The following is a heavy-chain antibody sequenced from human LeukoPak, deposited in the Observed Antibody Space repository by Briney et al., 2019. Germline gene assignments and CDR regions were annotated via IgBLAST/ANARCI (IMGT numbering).Heavy chain of an antibody. CDR3: ARHSHFPY. CDR2: IYYSGST. Sequence: PSETLSLTCTVSGGSVRSGTYYWSWIRQPPGKGLEWIGYIYYSGSTNYNPSLKRRVTISVDTSKNQFSLNLSSVTAADTAVYYCARHSHFPYWGRGTLVTVSS. J-gene: IGHJ4*02. CDR1: GGSVRSGTYY. V-gene: IGHV4-61*01.